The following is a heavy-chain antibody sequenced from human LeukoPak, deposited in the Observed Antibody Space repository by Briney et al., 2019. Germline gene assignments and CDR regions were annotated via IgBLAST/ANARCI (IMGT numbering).Heavy chain of an antibody. CDR3: ATSRNLFGELYNGVDV. Sequence: GASVKVSCRVSGSPLEDLFIHWVRQGPGKGLEWMGGFNYDISETIYAQTFQGRVTMTEDTATDTVFMEMNSLRSEDTAIYYCATSRNLFGELYNGVDVWGQGTTVTVSS. J-gene: IGHJ6*02. V-gene: IGHV1-24*01. D-gene: IGHD3-10*01. CDR1: GSPLEDLF. CDR2: FNYDISET.